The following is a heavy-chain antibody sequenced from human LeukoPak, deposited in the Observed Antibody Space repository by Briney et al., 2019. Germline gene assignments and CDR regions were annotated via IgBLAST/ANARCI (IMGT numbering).Heavy chain of an antibody. CDR1: GFTFSSYS. V-gene: IGHV3-21*01. Sequence: GGSLRLSCAASGFTFSSYSMNWVRQAPGKGLEWVSSISSSSSYIYYADSVKGRFTISRDNAKNSLYLQINSLRAEDTAVYYCASGNSGSLDYWGQGTLVTVSS. CDR2: ISSSSSYI. D-gene: IGHD3-22*01. CDR3: ASGNSGSLDY. J-gene: IGHJ4*02.